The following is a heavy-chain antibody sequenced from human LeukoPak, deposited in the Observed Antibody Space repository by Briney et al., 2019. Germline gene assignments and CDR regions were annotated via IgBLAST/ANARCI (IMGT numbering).Heavy chain of an antibody. CDR2: IYYSGST. CDR3: ARASDIVVVVAAITDAFDI. V-gene: IGHV4-30-4*01. Sequence: SETLSLTCTVSGGSISSGDYYWSWIRQPPGKGLEWIGYIYYSGSTYYNPSLKSRVTISVDTSKNQFSLKLSSVTAADTAVYYCARASDIVVVVAAITDAFDIWGQGTMVTVSS. J-gene: IGHJ3*02. CDR1: GGSISSGDYY. D-gene: IGHD2-15*01.